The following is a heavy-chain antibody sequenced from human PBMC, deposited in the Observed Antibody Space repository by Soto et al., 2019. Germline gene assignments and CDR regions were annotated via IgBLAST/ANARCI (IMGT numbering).Heavy chain of an antibody. CDR1: GGTFSSYA. Sequence: SVKVSCKASGGTFSSYAISWVGQAPGQGREWMGGIIPIFGTANYAQKFQGRVTITADKSTSTAYMELSSLRSEDTAVYYCAREMAVATNDAFDIWGQGTMVTVSS. V-gene: IGHV1-69*06. CDR2: IIPIFGTA. D-gene: IGHD6-19*01. CDR3: AREMAVATNDAFDI. J-gene: IGHJ3*02.